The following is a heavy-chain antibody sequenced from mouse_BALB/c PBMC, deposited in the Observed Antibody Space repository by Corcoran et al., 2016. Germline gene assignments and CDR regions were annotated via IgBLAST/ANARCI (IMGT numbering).Heavy chain of an antibody. CDR3: ARDGDTPFAY. V-gene: IGHV1S136*01. Sequence: EVQLQQSGPELVKPGASVKMSCKASGYTFPSYVMHWVKQKPGQGPEWIGYINPYNDGTKYNEKFKGKATLTSDKSSRTAYMEFSSLTSEDSAVYYCARDGDTPFAYWGQGTLVTVSA. CDR2: INPYNDGT. D-gene: IGHD3-3*01. CDR1: GYTFPSYV. J-gene: IGHJ3*01.